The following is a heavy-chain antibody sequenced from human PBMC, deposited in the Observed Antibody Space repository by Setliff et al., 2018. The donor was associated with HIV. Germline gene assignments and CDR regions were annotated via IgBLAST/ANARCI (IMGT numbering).Heavy chain of an antibody. J-gene: IGHJ4*02. D-gene: IGHD4-17*01. V-gene: IGHV4-38-2*01. CDR2: FDSSGST. Sequence: PSETLSLTCAVYGYPIDSGFYWGWVRQSPKEGLEWIGSFDSSGSTYYNPSLKSRVTISRDTSKSQFSLRLTSVTAADTAVYYCARQLTTLDYFDYWGQGTLVTVSS. CDR3: ARQLTTLDYFDY. CDR1: GYPIDSGFY.